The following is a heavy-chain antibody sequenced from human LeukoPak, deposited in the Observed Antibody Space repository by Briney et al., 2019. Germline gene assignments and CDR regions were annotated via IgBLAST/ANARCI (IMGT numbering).Heavy chain of an antibody. D-gene: IGHD3-22*01. CDR3: ARDGHRRYHYDSSGREDAFDI. CDR2: ISAYNGHT. CDR1: GYTFTNYG. V-gene: IGHV1-18*01. Sequence: ASVKVSFKASGYTFTNYGISWVRQAPGQGLEWMGWISAYNGHTKYAQKVQGRVTMTRDTATSTAYMELRSLRSDDTAVYYCARDGHRRYHYDSSGREDAFDIWGQGTMVTVSS. J-gene: IGHJ3*02.